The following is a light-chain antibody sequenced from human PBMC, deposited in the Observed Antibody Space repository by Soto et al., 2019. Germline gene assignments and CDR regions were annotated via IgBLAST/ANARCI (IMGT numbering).Light chain of an antibody. CDR2: GAS. CDR3: QQYGNSPQT. Sequence: TLLTPSPGTLSLSPGEIATLSCRASQTVSNNYLAWYQHKPGQAPRLLIYGASTRATGIPDRFSGSGSGTDFTLTIARLEPGDFAVYYCQQYGNSPQTFGQGTKVDVK. CDR1: QTVSNNY. V-gene: IGKV3-20*01. J-gene: IGKJ1*01.